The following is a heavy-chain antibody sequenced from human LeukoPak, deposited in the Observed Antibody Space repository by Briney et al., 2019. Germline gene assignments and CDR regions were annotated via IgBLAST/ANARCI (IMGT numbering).Heavy chain of an antibody. Sequence: GGSLRLSCAASGFTFSSYWMSWVRQAPGKGLEWVANIKQDGSEKYYVDSVKGRFTISRDNAKNTLYLQMNSLRAEDTAVYYCAKDPYDYTSWFDPWGQGTLVTVSS. J-gene: IGHJ5*02. CDR3: AKDPYDYTSWFDP. D-gene: IGHD4-11*01. CDR1: GFTFSSYW. CDR2: IKQDGSEK. V-gene: IGHV3-7*03.